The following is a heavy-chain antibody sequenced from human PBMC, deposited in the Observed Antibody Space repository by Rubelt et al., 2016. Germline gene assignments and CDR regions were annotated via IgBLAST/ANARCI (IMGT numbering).Heavy chain of an antibody. V-gene: IGHV4-4*07. Sequence: QVQLQESGPGRVKSSETLSLTCTVSGAALSSYFWSWVRQPAGKGLEWIGRVHTSGYTSYDPSLESRVAMSLDTSKNQISLRLTSVTAADAAVYYCARELMYYQNSLGLDYWGQGALVNVAS. CDR2: VHTSGYT. CDR1: GAALSSYF. CDR3: ARELMYYQNSLGLDY. D-gene: IGHD2-8*01. J-gene: IGHJ4*02.